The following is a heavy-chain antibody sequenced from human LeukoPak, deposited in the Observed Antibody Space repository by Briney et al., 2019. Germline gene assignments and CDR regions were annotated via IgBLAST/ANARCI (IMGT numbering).Heavy chain of an antibody. V-gene: IGHV4-61*08. CDR2: IYYSGST. CDR3: ARKYGSGSYYNPAPFDP. D-gene: IGHD3-10*01. J-gene: IGHJ5*02. CDR1: GGSISSGGYY. Sequence: SQTLSLTCTVSGGSISSGGYYWSWIRQPPGKGLEWIGYIYYSGSTNYNPSLKSRVTISVDTSKNQFSLKLSSVTAADTAIYYCARKYGSGSYYNPAPFDPWGQGTLVTVSS.